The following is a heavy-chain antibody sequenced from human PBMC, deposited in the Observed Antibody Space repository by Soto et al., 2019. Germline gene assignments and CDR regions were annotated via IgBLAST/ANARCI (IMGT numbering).Heavy chain of an antibody. Sequence: GGSLRLSCAASGFTVSSNFMSWVRQAPGKGLEWVSIISNAGTTYYTDSVRGRFTISRDNPKNTLYLQMNSLRAEDTAVYYCAARDHGYYYGMDVWGQGTTVTVSS. CDR2: ISNAGTT. J-gene: IGHJ6*02. CDR3: AARDHGYYYGMDV. CDR1: GFTVSSNF. V-gene: IGHV3-53*01.